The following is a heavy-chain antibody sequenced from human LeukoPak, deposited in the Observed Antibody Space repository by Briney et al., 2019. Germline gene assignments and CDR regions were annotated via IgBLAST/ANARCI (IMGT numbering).Heavy chain of an antibody. CDR1: GFPFSSYA. V-gene: IGHV3-23*01. CDR3: AKIRFYYDSSFDYWYFDL. Sequence: PGGSLRLSCAASGFPFSSYAMGWVRQAQRKGLEWVSGITASSGGTYYADSVKGRFTISRDNSKNTLYLQINSLRAEDTAIYYCAKIRFYYDSSFDYWYFDLWGRGTLVTVSS. J-gene: IGHJ2*01. D-gene: IGHD3-22*01. CDR2: ITASSGGT.